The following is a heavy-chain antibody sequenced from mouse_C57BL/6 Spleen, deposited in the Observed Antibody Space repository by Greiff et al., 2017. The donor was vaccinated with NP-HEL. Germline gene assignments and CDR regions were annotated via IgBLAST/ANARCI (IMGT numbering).Heavy chain of an antibody. CDR3: ARLEFGITTVVADY. CDR1: GYTFTRYW. CDR2: IDPNSGGT. Sequence: VQLQQPGAELVKPGASVKLSCKASGYTFTRYWMHWVKQRPGRGLEWIGRIDPNSGGTTYNEKFTSKATLTVDNPSSTSYMQLSSLTSEDSAFYYCARLEFGITTVVADYWGQGTTLTVSS. D-gene: IGHD1-1*01. J-gene: IGHJ2*01. V-gene: IGHV1-72*01.